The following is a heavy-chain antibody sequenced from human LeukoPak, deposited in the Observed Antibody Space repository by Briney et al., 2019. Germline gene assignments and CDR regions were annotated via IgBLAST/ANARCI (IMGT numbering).Heavy chain of an antibody. CDR2: ISAYNGNT. J-gene: IGHJ4*02. CDR1: GYTFTSYG. V-gene: IGHV1-18*01. CDR3: ARDHPLNYYDSSGYLVCVIDY. D-gene: IGHD3-22*01. Sequence: ASVKVSCKASGYTFTSYGISWVRQAPGQGLEWMGWISAYNGNTNYAQKLQGRVTMTTDTSTSTAYMELRSLRFDDTAVYYCARDHPLNYYDSSGYLVCVIDYWGQGTLVTVSS.